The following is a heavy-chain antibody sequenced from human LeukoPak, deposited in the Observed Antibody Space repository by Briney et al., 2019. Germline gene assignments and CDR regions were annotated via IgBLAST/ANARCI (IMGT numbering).Heavy chain of an antibody. V-gene: IGHV3-33*08. Sequence: PGGSLRLSCVASGFTFSDYGMHWVRQPPGKGLEWVAIIWYDGSNKTYEDSVKGRFTISRDNSKNTLYLQMNSLRAEDTAVYYCARGVDYYENSGTIDYWGQGTLVTVSS. CDR2: IWYDGSNK. D-gene: IGHD3-22*01. CDR3: ARGVDYYENSGTIDY. J-gene: IGHJ4*02. CDR1: GFTFSDYG.